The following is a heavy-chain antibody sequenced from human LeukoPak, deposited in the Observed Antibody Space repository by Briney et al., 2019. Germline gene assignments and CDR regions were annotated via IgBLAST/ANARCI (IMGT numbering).Heavy chain of an antibody. CDR2: IYYSGST. CDR3: ASSRRDGYNFDY. Sequence: SETLSLTCTVSGGSISSSNYYWGWIRQPPGKGLEWIGSIYYSGSTYYNPSLKSRVTISVDTSKNQFSLKLSSVTAADTAVYYCASSRRDGYNFDYWGQGTLVTVSS. V-gene: IGHV4-39*07. J-gene: IGHJ4*02. D-gene: IGHD5-24*01. CDR1: GGSISSSNYY.